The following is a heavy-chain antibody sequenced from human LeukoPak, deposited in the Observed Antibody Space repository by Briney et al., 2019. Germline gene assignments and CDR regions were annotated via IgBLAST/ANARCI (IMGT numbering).Heavy chain of an antibody. V-gene: IGHV4-30-4*01. D-gene: IGHD4-11*01. CDR2: IYYSGST. CDR1: GGSISSGDYY. CDR3: ARDTVTLPYYYYGMDV. Sequence: SGTLSLTCTVSGGSISSGDYYWSWIRQPPGKGLEWIGYIYYSGSTYYNPFLKSRVTISVDTSKNQFSLKLSSVTAADTAVYYCARDTVTLPYYYYGMDVWGQGSTVTVSS. J-gene: IGHJ6*02.